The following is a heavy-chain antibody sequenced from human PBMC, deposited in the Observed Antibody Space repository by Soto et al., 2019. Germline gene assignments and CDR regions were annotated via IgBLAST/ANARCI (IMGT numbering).Heavy chain of an antibody. CDR1: GGSIISSSYY. CDR2: IYYSGST. CDR3: ARHNRDSSGSQNWFQP. V-gene: IGHV4-39*01. Sequence: LSLNCTVSGGSIISSSYYWGWIRQPPVKGLDWIGSIYYSGSTYYNPSLKSRVTISVDTSKNQFSLKLSSVTAADTAVYYCARHNRDSSGSQNWFQPWGQGTLVKVSS. J-gene: IGHJ5*02. D-gene: IGHD3-22*01.